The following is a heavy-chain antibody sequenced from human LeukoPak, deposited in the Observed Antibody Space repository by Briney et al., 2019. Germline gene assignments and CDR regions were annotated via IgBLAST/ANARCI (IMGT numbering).Heavy chain of an antibody. CDR2: IYYSGST. CDR3: ARTTMDYGDYYFDY. D-gene: IGHD4-17*01. CDR1: SGSISSNY. V-gene: IGHV4-59*12. Sequence: PSETLSLTCTVSSGSISSNYWSWIRQPPGKGLEWIGYIYYSGSTDYNPSLKSRVTISVDRSKNQFSLKLSSVTAADTAVYYCARTTMDYGDYYFDYWGQGTLVTVSS. J-gene: IGHJ4*02.